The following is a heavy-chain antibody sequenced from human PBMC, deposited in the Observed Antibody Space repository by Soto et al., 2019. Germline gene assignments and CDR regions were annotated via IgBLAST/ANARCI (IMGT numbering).Heavy chain of an antibody. V-gene: IGHV4-59*08. CDR3: ARKNGVKAVAGILFDY. D-gene: IGHD6-19*01. J-gene: IGHJ4*02. CDR2: IYYSGST. Sequence: QVQLQESGPGLVKPSETLSLTCTVSGGSISSYYWSWIRQPPGKGLEWIGYIYYSGSTNYNPSLKSGVTIPVDTSTNQFSLKLSSVTAADTAVYYCARKNGVKAVAGILFDYWGQGTLVTVSS. CDR1: GGSISSYY.